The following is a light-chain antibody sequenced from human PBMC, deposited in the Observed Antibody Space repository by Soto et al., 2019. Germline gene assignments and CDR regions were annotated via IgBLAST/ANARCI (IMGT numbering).Light chain of an antibody. Sequence: QSVLTQPRSVSGAPGQSVAISCTGTNSDAGGYKYVSWYQQHPGKAPKLVIYDVSERPSGVPDRFSGSRSGNTASLTISGLQAEDEADYYCSSYAGTYTLGVFCGGTKLTVL. CDR1: NSDAGGYKY. V-gene: IGLV2-11*01. CDR2: DVS. CDR3: SSYAGTYTLGV. J-gene: IGLJ3*02.